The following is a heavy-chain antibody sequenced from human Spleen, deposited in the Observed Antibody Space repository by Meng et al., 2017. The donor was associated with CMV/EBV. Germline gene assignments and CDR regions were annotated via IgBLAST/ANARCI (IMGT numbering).Heavy chain of an antibody. J-gene: IGHJ6*02. CDR1: GGTFRNYS. V-gene: IGHV1-69*02. CDR3: ARANIAAAGSYYYYAMDV. CDR2: IIPILDIA. D-gene: IGHD6-13*01. Sequence: SVKVSCKASGGTFRNYSFTWVRQAPGQGLEWMGRIIPILDIANYAQRFQGRVTITADKTTNTVTMELSSLRSEDTAVYYCARANIAAAGSYYYYAMDVWGQGTTVTVSS.